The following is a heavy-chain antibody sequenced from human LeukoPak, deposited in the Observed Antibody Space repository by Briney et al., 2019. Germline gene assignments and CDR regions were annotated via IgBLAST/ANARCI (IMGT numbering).Heavy chain of an antibody. D-gene: IGHD3-9*01. CDR3: ARPRDYDILTGYPYYFDY. J-gene: IGHJ4*02. CDR2: IYPGDSDT. V-gene: IGHV5-51*01. Sequence: GESLKISCKGSGYSFTSYWIGWVRQMPGKGLGWMGIIYPGDSDTRYSPSFQGQVTISADKSISTAYLQWSSLKASDTAMYYCARPRDYDILTGYPYYFDYWGQGTLVTVSS. CDR1: GYSFTSYW.